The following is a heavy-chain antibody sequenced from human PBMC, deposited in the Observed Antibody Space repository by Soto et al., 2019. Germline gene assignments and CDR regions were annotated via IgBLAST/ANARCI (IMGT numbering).Heavy chain of an antibody. Sequence: HPGGSLRLSCAASGFTFSTYAMSWVRQAPGKGLQWVSGISVIGGSTYYIDSVKGRFTISRDNSNGILYLQMNSLRVDDTAVYYCAKGPPRLGSDWEYLDYWGQGTRVTVSS. CDR1: GFTFSTYA. CDR3: AKGPPRLGSDWEYLDY. CDR2: ISVIGGST. V-gene: IGHV3-23*01. J-gene: IGHJ4*02. D-gene: IGHD6-19*01.